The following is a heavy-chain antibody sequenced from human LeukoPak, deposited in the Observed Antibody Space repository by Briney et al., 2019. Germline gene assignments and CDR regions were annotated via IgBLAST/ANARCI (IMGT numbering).Heavy chain of an antibody. J-gene: IGHJ3*02. Sequence: GESLKISCKGSGDSFTSFWIGWVRQMPVKGLEWMGIIYAGDSNIRYRPSFQGQVTISVDQSFSTAYLLWNSLKASDTAMYYCARLKDTYSGDYHEIWGQGTMVTVSS. V-gene: IGHV5-51*01. CDR2: IYAGDSNI. CDR3: ARLKDTYSGDYHEI. D-gene: IGHD1-26*01. CDR1: GDSFTSFW.